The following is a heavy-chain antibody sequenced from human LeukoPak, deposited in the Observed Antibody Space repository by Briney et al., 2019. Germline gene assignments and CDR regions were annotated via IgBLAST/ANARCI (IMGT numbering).Heavy chain of an antibody. J-gene: IGHJ4*02. V-gene: IGHV3-23*01. D-gene: IGHD5-18*01. CDR2: INGAGINT. CDR1: GFMFSTYA. CDR3: AKEIYEYSYADDY. Sequence: GSLRLSCAASGFMFSTYAMTWVRQAPGKGLEWVSIINGAGINTYHADSVKGRFTISRDNSKNTLYLQMNSLRAEDTAVYYCAKEIYEYSYADDYWGQGTLVTVSS.